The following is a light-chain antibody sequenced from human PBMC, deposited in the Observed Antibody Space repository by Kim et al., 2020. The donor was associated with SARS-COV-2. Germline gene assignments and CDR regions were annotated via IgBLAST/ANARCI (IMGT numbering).Light chain of an antibody. CDR3: QQYGSSLTWT. CDR2: GAS. Sequence: PGESATLSCRDSQSVSSSYLAWDQQKPGQAPRLLIYGASSRATGIPDRFSGSGSGTDFTLTISRLEPEDFAVYYCQQYGSSLTWTFGQGTKVDIK. V-gene: IGKV3-20*01. J-gene: IGKJ1*01. CDR1: QSVSSSY.